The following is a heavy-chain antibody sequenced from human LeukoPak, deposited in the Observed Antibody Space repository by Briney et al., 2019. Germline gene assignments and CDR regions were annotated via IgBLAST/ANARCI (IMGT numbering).Heavy chain of an antibody. D-gene: IGHD1-26*01. CDR1: GYTFTSYY. J-gene: IGHJ1*01. CDR2: INPSGGST. CDR3: ATALVGGLFQH. Sequence: GASVKVSCKASGYTFTSYYMHWVRQAPGQGLEWMGIINPSGGSTSYAQKFQGRVTMTRDMSTSTVYMELSSLRSEDTAVYYCATALVGGLFQHWGQGTLVTVSS. V-gene: IGHV1-46*01.